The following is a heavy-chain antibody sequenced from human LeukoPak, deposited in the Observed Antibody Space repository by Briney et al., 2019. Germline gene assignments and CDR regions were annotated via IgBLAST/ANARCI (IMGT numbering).Heavy chain of an antibody. CDR2: IIPIFGTA. CDR1: GYTFTGYY. V-gene: IGHV1-69*13. D-gene: IGHD3-9*01. Sequence: ASVKVSCKASGYTFTGYYMHWVRQAPGQGLEWMGGIIPIFGTANYAQKFQGRVTITADESTSTAYMELSSLRSEDTAVYYCARDRNMYYDILTGYYTHNWFDPWGQGTLVTVSS. CDR3: ARDRNMYYDILTGYYTHNWFDP. J-gene: IGHJ5*02.